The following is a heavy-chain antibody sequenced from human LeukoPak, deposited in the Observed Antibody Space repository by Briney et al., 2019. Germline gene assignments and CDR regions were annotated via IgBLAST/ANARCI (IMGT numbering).Heavy chain of an antibody. D-gene: IGHD2-2*01. CDR2: INAANGNS. Sequence: GASVKVSCKASGYTFSNFAIHWVRQAPGQSLEWMGWINAANGNSVYSEKLQGRVTISRDTSASTAYMELSSLRSEDTAVYYCASLGYCSSTSCYYYYMDVWGKGTTVTVSS. J-gene: IGHJ6*03. V-gene: IGHV1-3*01. CDR1: GYTFSNFA. CDR3: ASLGYCSSTSCYYYYMDV.